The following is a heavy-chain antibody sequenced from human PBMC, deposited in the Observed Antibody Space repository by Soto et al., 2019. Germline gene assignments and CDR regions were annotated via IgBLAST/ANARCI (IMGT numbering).Heavy chain of an antibody. J-gene: IGHJ6*02. D-gene: IGHD6-13*01. CDR3: AKGEGSSWYETYYYYYGMDV. Sequence: GGSLRLSCAASGFTFSSYGMHWVRQAPGKGLEWVAVISYDGSNKYYADSVKGRFTISRDNSKNTLYLQMNSLRAEDTAVYYCAKGEGSSWYETYYYYYGMDVWGQGTTVTVYS. V-gene: IGHV3-30*18. CDR2: ISYDGSNK. CDR1: GFTFSSYG.